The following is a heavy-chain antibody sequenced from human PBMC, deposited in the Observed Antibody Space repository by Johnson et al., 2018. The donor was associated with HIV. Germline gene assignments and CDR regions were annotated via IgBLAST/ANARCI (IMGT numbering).Heavy chain of an antibody. CDR2: IRSKAYGGTT. V-gene: IGHV3-49*04. D-gene: IGHD6-19*01. CDR1: GFTFGDYA. J-gene: IGHJ3*02. Sequence: VQLVESGGGLVQPGRSLRLSCTTSGFTFGDYAMNWVRQAPGKGLEWVGFIRSKAYGGTTHYAASVKGRFTISRDDSKSIAYLQMNSLKTEDTAVYYCTRDFSSGWYSARVAFDIWGQGTRVTVSS. CDR3: TRDFSSGWYSARVAFDI.